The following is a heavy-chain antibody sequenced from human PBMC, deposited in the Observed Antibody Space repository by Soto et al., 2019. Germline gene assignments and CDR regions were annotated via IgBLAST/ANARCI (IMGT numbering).Heavy chain of an antibody. V-gene: IGHV3-30*18. J-gene: IGHJ4*02. CDR2: ISYDGSNK. CDR3: AKDSPIVLMLYAYPDH. CDR1: GFTFSIYG. Sequence: QVQLVESGGGVVQPGRSLRLSCAASGFTFSIYGMHWVRQAPGKGLEWVAVISYDGSNKYYADSVKGRFTISRDNSKNTLYLQMNRRRAEDTAVYYCAKDSPIVLMLYAYPDHWGQGTLVTVSS. D-gene: IGHD2-8*01.